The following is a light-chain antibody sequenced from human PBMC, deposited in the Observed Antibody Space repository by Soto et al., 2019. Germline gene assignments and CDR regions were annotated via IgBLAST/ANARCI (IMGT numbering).Light chain of an antibody. J-gene: IGKJ3*01. V-gene: IGKV3-20*01. CDR3: QHYGDSAPFT. CDR2: ATS. Sequence: VVLTQSPGTLSLSPGERATLSCRTSQSIKSTYLAWYQQKPGQAPRLLVSATSRRATGIPDRFSGGGSGTDFTLSISRLEPEDFAVYYCQHYGDSAPFTFGPGTKVDIK. CDR1: QSIKSTY.